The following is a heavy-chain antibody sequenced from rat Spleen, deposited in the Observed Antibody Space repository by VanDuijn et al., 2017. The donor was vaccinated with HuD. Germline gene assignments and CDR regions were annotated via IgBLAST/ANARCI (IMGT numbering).Heavy chain of an antibody. Sequence: EVQLVESGGGLMQPGRSLKLSCAASGFTFSNYDMAWVRQAPTKGLEWIASISTGCDNTYYRDSVKGRFTVSRDDANNTHYLQMDSLRSEDTATYYCAIHGGLRNWFDSWGQGTLVTVSS. CDR3: AIHGGLRNWFDS. D-gene: IGHD1-11*01. V-gene: IGHV5S13*01. J-gene: IGHJ3*01. CDR1: GFTFSNYD. CDR2: ISTGCDNT.